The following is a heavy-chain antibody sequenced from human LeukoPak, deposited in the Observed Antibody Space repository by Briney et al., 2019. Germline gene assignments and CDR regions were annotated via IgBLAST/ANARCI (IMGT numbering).Heavy chain of an antibody. CDR3: ARAQEQWLVRMGLYYFDY. J-gene: IGHJ4*02. CDR1: GGTFISYA. Sequence: SVKVSCKASGGTFISYAISWVRQAPGQGLEWMGGIIPIFGTANYAQKFQGRVTITADESTSTAYMELSSLRSEDTAVYYCARAQEQWLVRMGLYYFDYWGQGTLVTVSS. CDR2: IIPIFGTA. V-gene: IGHV1-69*13. D-gene: IGHD6-19*01.